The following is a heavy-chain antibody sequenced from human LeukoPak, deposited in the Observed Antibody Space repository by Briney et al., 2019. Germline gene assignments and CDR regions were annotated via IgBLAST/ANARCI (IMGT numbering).Heavy chain of an antibody. J-gene: IGHJ3*02. CDR2: INPNSGGT. CDR3: ARRRTASDAFDI. Sequence: ASVKVSCKASGYTFTGYYMHWVRQAPGQGLEWMGWINPNSGGTNYAQKFQGRVTMTRDTSISTAYMELSRLRSDDTAVYYCARRRTASDAFDIWGQGTMVTVSS. V-gene: IGHV1-2*02. CDR1: GYTFTGYY. D-gene: IGHD1-1*01.